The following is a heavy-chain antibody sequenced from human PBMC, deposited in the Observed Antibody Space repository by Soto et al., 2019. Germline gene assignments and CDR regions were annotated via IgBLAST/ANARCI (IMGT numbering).Heavy chain of an antibody. CDR3: AKNGQPPYYYYGLDV. D-gene: IGHD2-8*01. V-gene: IGHV1-18*01. Sequence: QGQLVQSGGEVKKSGASVKVSCKASGYTFSRYGISWVRQAPGQGLEWMGWISGYNGDTNYAQKFQGRVTMTIDTSTTTAYMELRSLTSDDTAVYYCAKNGQPPYYYYGLDVWAKGPRSPSP. CDR1: GYTFSRYG. CDR2: ISGYNGDT. J-gene: IGHJ6*02.